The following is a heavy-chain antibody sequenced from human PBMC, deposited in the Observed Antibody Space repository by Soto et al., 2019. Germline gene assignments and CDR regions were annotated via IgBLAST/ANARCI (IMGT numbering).Heavy chain of an antibody. D-gene: IGHD4-17*01. J-gene: IGHJ5*02. CDR3: ARLPWADYGGIFDP. CDR2: IYYSGST. V-gene: IGHV4-59*01. Sequence: SATLSLTCTVSGGSISSYYWSWIRQPPGKGLEWIGYIYYSGSTNYNPSLKSRVTISVDTSKNHLSLKLYSVTTADTAMYYCARLPWADYGGIFDPWGQGTLVTVSS. CDR1: GGSISSYY.